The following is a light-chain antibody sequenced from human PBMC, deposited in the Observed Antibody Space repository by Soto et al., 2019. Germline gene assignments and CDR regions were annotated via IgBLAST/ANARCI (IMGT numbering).Light chain of an antibody. V-gene: IGLV2-23*03. CDR3: CSYAGSSTFFYV. J-gene: IGLJ1*01. CDR2: EGS. Sequence: QSVLTHPASVSGSPGQSITISCTGTSSDVGSYNLVSWYQQHPGKAPKLMIYEGSKRPSGVSNRSSGSKSGNTASLTISGLQAEDGADYYCCSYAGSSTFFYVLGTGTKVTVL. CDR1: SSDVGSYNL.